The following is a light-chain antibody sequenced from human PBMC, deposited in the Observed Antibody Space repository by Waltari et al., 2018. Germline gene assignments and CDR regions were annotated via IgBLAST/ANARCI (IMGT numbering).Light chain of an antibody. CDR2: RDS. V-gene: IGLV3-27*01. CDR3: FTVDDNSLRL. Sequence: SYELPQPSSVSVSPGQTARITCAGDVVGKKFIRWFQQKPGQAPVLLIFRDSERPSGIPERFSGSSSGTTVTLTISGAQVEDEADYYCFTVDDNSLRLFGGGTKLTVL. J-gene: IGLJ2*01. CDR1: VVGKKF.